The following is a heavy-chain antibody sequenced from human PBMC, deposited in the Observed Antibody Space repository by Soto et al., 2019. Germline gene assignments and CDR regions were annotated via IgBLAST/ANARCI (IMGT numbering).Heavy chain of an antibody. CDR1: GGSVSSGSYY. D-gene: IGHD1-1*01. CDR3: ARYIKEPYYYYYGMDV. V-gene: IGHV4-61*01. CDR2: IYYSGST. Sequence: PSETLSLTCTVSGGSVSSGSYYWSWIRQPPGKGLEWIGYIYYSGSTNYNPSLKSRVTISVDTSKNQFSLKLSSVTAADTAVYYCARYIKEPYYYYYGMDVWGQGTTVTVSS. J-gene: IGHJ6*02.